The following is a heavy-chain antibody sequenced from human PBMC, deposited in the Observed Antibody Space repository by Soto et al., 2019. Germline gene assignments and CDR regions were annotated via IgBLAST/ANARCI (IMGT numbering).Heavy chain of an antibody. J-gene: IGHJ6*02. Sequence: QVQLQESGPGLVKPSQTLSLTCTVSGGSISSGDYSWSWIRQPPGKGLEWIGYIYYSGSTYYNPSLKSPVTISVDTSKTQFSLKLSSVTAADTAVYYCARASPVVTDVWGQGTTVTFSS. V-gene: IGHV4-30-4*01. CDR2: IYYSGST. CDR1: GGSISSGDYS. D-gene: IGHD5-18*01. CDR3: ARASPVVTDV.